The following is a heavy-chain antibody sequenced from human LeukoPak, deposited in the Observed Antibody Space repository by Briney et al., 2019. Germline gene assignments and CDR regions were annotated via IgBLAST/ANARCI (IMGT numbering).Heavy chain of an antibody. D-gene: IGHD3-9*01. CDR1: GFTFSRHA. J-gene: IGHJ2*01. Sequence: GGSLRLSCAVSGFTFSRHAMHWVRQAPGKGLEWVAVISYDGSNKYYAESVKGRFTISRDNSKNTLYLQMNSLRAEDTAVYYCAKDKARWGILTGPRYFDLWGRGTLVTVSS. CDR2: ISYDGSNK. V-gene: IGHV3-30-3*01. CDR3: AKDKARWGILTGPRYFDL.